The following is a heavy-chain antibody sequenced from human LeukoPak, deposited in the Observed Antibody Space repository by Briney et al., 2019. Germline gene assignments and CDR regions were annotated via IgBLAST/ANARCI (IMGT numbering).Heavy chain of an antibody. CDR1: GGSFSGYY. CDR2: INHSGST. J-gene: IGHJ6*02. D-gene: IGHD2-15*01. Sequence: PSETLSLTCAVYGGSFSGYYWGWIRQPPGKGLEWIGEINHSGSTNYNPSLKSRVTISVDTSKNQFSLKLSSVTAADTAVYYCARESVVSHYGMDVWGQGTAVTVSS. V-gene: IGHV4-34*01. CDR3: ARESVVSHYGMDV.